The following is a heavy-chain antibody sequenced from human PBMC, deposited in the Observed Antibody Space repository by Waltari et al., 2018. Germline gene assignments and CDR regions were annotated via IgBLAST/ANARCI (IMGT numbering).Heavy chain of an antibody. CDR3: ARDGIAVAGTPPDDAFDI. Sequence: EVQLVESGGGLVKPGGSLRLSCAASGFTFSSYSMNWVRQAPGKGLAWVSSISSSSSYIYDADSVKGRFTISRDNAKNSLYLEMNSLRAEDTAVYYCARDGIAVAGTPPDDAFDIWGQGTMVTVSS. J-gene: IGHJ3*02. CDR2: ISSSSSYI. CDR1: GFTFSSYS. D-gene: IGHD6-19*01. V-gene: IGHV3-21*01.